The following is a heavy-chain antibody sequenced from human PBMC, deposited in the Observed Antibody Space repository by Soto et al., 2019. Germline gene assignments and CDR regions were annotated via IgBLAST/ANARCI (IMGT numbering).Heavy chain of an antibody. Sequence: LARNCVISGNSVYSRDAACNWIRQSPSRGLEWLGRTYFRSRWFSDCAGSVKSRINITPDTSRNQFSLPLNSVTAEDSAVYHCASDRTFSSGDFGQTPYRMDVWGQGTPVTVS. J-gene: IGHJ6*01. V-gene: IGHV6-1*01. CDR1: GNSVYSRDAA. CDR3: ASDRTFSSGDFGQTPYRMDV. CDR2: TYFRSRWFS. D-gene: IGHD3-10*01.